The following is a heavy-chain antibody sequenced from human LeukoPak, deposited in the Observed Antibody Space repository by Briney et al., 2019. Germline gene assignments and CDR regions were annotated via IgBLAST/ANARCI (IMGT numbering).Heavy chain of an antibody. CDR3: ARYGYSSESFDY. CDR2: ISAYNGNT. CDR1: GYTSTSYG. V-gene: IGHV1-18*01. D-gene: IGHD6-19*01. J-gene: IGHJ4*02. Sequence: ASVKVSCKASGYTSTSYGISWVRQAPGQGLEWMGWISAYNGNTNYAQKLHGRVTMTTATSTSTAYMELRTLRSDDTAVYYCARYGYSSESFDYWGQGTLVTVSS.